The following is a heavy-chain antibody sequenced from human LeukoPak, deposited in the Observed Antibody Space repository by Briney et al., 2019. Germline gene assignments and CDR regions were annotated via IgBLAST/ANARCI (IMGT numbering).Heavy chain of an antibody. Sequence: ASVKVSCKASGYSFTGYYMHWVRQAPGQGLEWMGRINPKTGDTDYAQIFQGRVTMTTDTSTSTAYMELGSLRSDDTAVYYCARGGRVTDYWPYQTRDFWGQGTLVTVSS. J-gene: IGHJ4*02. CDR3: ARGGRVTDYWPYQTRDF. D-gene: IGHD1-26*01. CDR2: INPKTGDT. CDR1: GYSFTGYY. V-gene: IGHV1-2*06.